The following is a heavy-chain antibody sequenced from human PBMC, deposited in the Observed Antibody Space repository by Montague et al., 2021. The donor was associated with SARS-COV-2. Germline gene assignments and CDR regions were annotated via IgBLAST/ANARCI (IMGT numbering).Heavy chain of an antibody. CDR3: ARGLYNWNYEHWFDT. CDR2: IYYSGST. CDR1: GGSVGSSHYY. D-gene: IGHD1-7*01. V-gene: IGHV4-39*01. J-gene: IGHJ5*02. Sequence: SETLSLTCTVSGGSVGSSHYYWAWIRQPPGKGLEWIGTIYYSGSTYYNPSPRSRVTIDVDASTNQFSPELHSVTAADTAVYFCARGLYNWNYEHWFDTWGQGTLVTVSS.